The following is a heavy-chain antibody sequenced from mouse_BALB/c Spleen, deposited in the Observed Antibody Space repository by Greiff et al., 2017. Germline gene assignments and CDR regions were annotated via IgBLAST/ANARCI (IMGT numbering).Heavy chain of an antibody. CDR2: IWRGGST. Sequence: VKLMESGPSLVQPSQSLSITCTVSGFSLTSYGVHWVRQSPGKGLEWLGVIWRGGSTDYNAAFMSRLSITKDNSKSQVFFKMNSLQADDTAIYYCAKEGDYDYDEGGYFDYWGQGTTLTVSS. J-gene: IGHJ2*01. CDR1: GFSLTSYG. CDR3: AKEGDYDYDEGGYFDY. D-gene: IGHD2-4*01. V-gene: IGHV2-5-1*01.